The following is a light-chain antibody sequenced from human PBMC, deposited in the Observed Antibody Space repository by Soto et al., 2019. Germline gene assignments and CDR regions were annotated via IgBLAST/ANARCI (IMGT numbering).Light chain of an antibody. CDR3: QQRSNWPRT. V-gene: IGKV3-11*01. CDR2: DAS. Sequence: EIVMTQSPATLSVSPGESATLSCRASQSVSSFLAWYQQKAGQAPRLLIYDASNRATGIPARFSGSGSGTDFTLTISSLEPEDFAVYYCQQRSNWPRTFGQGTKVDIK. CDR1: QSVSSF. J-gene: IGKJ1*01.